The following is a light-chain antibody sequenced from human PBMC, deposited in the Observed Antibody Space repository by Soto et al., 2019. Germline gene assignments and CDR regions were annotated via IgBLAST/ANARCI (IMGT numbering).Light chain of an antibody. J-gene: IGKJ2*01. CDR1: QSISRYY. Sequence: VLTQSPGTLSLSPGEMATISCRARQSISRYYLAWYQHKPGQAPRLLMNGASSRATGIPHRFSGSGSGTDFTLTISSLEPADCGVYYCQQYGGSPPYTFGQWTRLEIK. V-gene: IGKV3-20*01. CDR3: QQYGGSPPYT. CDR2: GAS.